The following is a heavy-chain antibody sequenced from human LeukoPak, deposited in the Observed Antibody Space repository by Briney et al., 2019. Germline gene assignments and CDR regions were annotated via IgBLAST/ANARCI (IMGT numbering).Heavy chain of an antibody. J-gene: IGHJ4*02. Sequence: ASVKVSCKASGYTFTGYYMHLVRQAPGQGLEWMGRINPNSGGTNYQGRVTMTRDTSIGTAYMELSRLRSDDTAVYYCAITLREWNNQLDYWGQGTLVTVSS. V-gene: IGHV1-2*06. CDR2: INPNSGGT. CDR3: AITLREWNNQLDY. CDR1: GYTFTGYY. D-gene: IGHD1/OR15-1a*01.